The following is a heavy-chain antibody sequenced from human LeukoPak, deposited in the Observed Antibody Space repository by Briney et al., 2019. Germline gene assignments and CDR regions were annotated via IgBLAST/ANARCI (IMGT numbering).Heavy chain of an antibody. V-gene: IGHV3-48*02. CDR2: ISSSGSPT. J-gene: IGHJ4*02. CDR1: GFTFSSYH. CDR3: ARAGYTDS. Sequence: PGGSLRLSCAASGFTFSSYHMNWVRQAPGKGLEWVSYISSSGSPTHYADSVEGRFTISRDNAKNSLYLQMTSLRDEDTAVYYCARAGYTDSWGQGTLVTVSS. D-gene: IGHD3-16*02.